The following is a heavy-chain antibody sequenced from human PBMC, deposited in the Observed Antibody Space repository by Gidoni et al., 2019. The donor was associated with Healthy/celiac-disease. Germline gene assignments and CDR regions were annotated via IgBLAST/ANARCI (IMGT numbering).Heavy chain of an antibody. J-gene: IGHJ6*02. CDR3: AREIAVADYYYYSMDV. V-gene: IGHV3-53*04. CDR1: EFTVSSNY. Sequence: EVQLVESGGGLVQPGGSLRLSCAASEFTVSSNYMSWVRQAPGKGLEWVAVIYSGGSTYYADSVKGRFTSSRHNSKNTLYLQMNSLRAEDTAVYYCAREIAVADYYYYSMDVWGQGTTVTVSS. D-gene: IGHD6-19*01. CDR2: IYSGGST.